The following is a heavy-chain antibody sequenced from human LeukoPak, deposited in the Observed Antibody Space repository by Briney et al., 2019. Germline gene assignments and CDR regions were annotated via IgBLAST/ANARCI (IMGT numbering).Heavy chain of an antibody. Sequence: SETLSLTCAVYGGSFSGYYWSWIRQPPGKGLEWIGEINHSGSTNYNPSLESRVTISVDTSKNQFSLKLNSVTAADTAVYYCAGYGSGNYYDLDYWGQGTLVTVSS. V-gene: IGHV4-34*01. J-gene: IGHJ4*02. CDR1: GGSFSGYY. CDR3: AGYGSGNYYDLDY. D-gene: IGHD3-10*01. CDR2: INHSGST.